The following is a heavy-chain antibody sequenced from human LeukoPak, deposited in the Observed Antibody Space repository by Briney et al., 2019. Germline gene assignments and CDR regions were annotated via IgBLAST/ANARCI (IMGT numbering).Heavy chain of an antibody. CDR1: GGTFSSYA. CDR3: ARFLPPSGVFDY. V-gene: IGHV1-69*13. J-gene: IGHJ4*02. CDR2: IIPIFGTA. Sequence: ASVKVSCKASGGTFSSYAISWVRQAPGQGLEWMGGIIPIFGTANYAQKFQGRVTITADESTSTAYMELSSLRSEDTAVYYCARFLPPSGVFDYWGQGTLVTVSS. D-gene: IGHD3-10*01.